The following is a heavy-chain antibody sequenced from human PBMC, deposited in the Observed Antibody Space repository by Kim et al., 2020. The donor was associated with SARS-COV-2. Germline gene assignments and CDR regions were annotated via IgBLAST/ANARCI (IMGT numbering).Heavy chain of an antibody. CDR1: GLTISTTY. J-gene: IGHJ4*02. Sequence: GGSLRLSCAASGLTISTTYMTWVRQAPGKGLEWVSIIYTGGNMYHVDSVKGRFTISRDNSRNTLYLQMNSLRAEDTAVYYCARVEYDTSSGAFDYWGQGTLVTVSS. V-gene: IGHV3-53*01. D-gene: IGHD6-6*01. CDR3: ARVEYDTSSGAFDY. CDR2: IYTGGNM.